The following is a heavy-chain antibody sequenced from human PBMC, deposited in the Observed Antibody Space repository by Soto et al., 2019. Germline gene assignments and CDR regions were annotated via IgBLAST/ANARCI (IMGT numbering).Heavy chain of an antibody. D-gene: IGHD6-19*01. Sequence: SVKVSCKASGGTFSSYAISWVRQAPGQGLEWMGEIIPIFGTANYAQKFQGRVTITADESTSTAYMELSSLRSEDTAVYYCAREDSSGWPDFDYWGQGTLVTVSS. V-gene: IGHV1-69*13. CDR2: IIPIFGTA. J-gene: IGHJ4*02. CDR1: GGTFSSYA. CDR3: AREDSSGWPDFDY.